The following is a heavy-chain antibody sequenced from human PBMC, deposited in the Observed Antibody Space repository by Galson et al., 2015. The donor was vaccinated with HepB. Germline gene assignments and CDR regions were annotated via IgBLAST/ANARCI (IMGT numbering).Heavy chain of an antibody. J-gene: IGHJ6*02. CDR1: GFTFSSYA. CDR2: ISYDGSNK. D-gene: IGHD2-2*01. CDR3: AREGGDIVVVPAADYYYYGMDV. V-gene: IGHV3-30-3*01. Sequence: SLRLSCAASGFTFSSYAMHWVRQAPGKGLEWVAVISYDGSNKYYADSVKGRFTISRDNSKNTLYLQMNSLRAEDTAVYYCAREGGDIVVVPAADYYYYGMDVWGQGTTVTVSS.